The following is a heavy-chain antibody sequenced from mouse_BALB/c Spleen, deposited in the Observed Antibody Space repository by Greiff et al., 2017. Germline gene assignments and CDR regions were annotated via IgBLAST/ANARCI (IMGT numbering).Heavy chain of an antibody. V-gene: IGHV14-3*02. CDR1: GFNIKDTY. J-gene: IGHJ3*01. CDR3: ARDGSSYEGFAY. D-gene: IGHD1-1*01. Sequence: VQLQQSGAELMKPGASVKLSCTASGFNIKDTYMHWVKQRPEQGLEWIGRIDPANGNTKYDPKFQGKATITADTSSNTAYLQLSSLTSEDTAVYYCARDGSSYEGFAYWGQGTLVTVSA. CDR2: IDPANGNT.